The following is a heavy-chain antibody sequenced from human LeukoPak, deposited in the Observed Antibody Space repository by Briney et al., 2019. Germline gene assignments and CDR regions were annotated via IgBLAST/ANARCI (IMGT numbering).Heavy chain of an antibody. D-gene: IGHD3-22*01. Sequence: SETLSLTCTVSGGSISSYYWGWIRQPPGKGLEWIGSIYYSGSTYYNPSLKSRVTISVDTSKNQFSLKLSSVTAADTAVYYCARWNYYDSSGYDYWGQGTLVTVSS. CDR1: GGSISSYY. V-gene: IGHV4-39*07. CDR2: IYYSGST. CDR3: ARWNYYDSSGYDY. J-gene: IGHJ4*02.